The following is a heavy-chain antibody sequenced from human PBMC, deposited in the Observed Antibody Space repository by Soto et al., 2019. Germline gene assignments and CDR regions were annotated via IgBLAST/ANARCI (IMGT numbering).Heavy chain of an antibody. V-gene: IGHV3-23*01. CDR1: GFTFSSYA. Sequence: GGSLRLSCAASGFTFSSYAMTWVRQAPGKGLEWVSAISGSGGSTYYADSVKGRFTISRDNSKNTLYLQMNSLRAEDTAIYYCEKDFSNWVLDPSGQGTLVTVSS. J-gene: IGHJ5*02. D-gene: IGHD6-13*01. CDR3: EKDFSNWVLDP. CDR2: ISGSGGST.